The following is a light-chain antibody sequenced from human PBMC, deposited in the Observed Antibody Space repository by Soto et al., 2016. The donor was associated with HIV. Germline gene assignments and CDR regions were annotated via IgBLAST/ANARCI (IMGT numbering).Light chain of an antibody. Sequence: DIQMTQSPSSLSASVGDRVTITCRASQSISSYLNWYQQKPGKAPKLLIYAASSLQSGVPSRFSGSGSGTEFTLTISSLQPEDFATYYCLQHNSYPPXTFGGGTKVEIK. CDR1: QSISSY. J-gene: IGKJ4*01. CDR3: LQHNSYPPXT. CDR2: AAS. V-gene: IGKV1-17*01.